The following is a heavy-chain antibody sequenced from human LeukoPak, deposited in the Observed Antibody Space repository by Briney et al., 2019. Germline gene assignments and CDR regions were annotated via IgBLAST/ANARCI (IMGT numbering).Heavy chain of an antibody. CDR2: IPHTGTT. D-gene: IGHD6-19*01. Sequence: SETLSLTCTVSGGSISSYYWSWIRQSPGKGLEWIGYIPHTGTTSYRSSLKSRVTISVDSFKNQLSLKLASVTAADTAVYFCARWDDSAWAFGSWGPGTLVTVSS. V-gene: IGHV4-59*08. CDR1: GGSISSYY. J-gene: IGHJ4*02. CDR3: ARWDDSAWAFGS.